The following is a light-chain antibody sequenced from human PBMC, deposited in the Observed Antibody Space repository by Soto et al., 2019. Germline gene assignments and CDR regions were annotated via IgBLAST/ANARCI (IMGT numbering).Light chain of an antibody. Sequence: QSALTQPRSVSGSPGQSVTISCTGTSSDVGGYNYVSWYQQHPDKAPKLMIYDVSKRPSGVPDRFSGSKSDNTASLTISGLQADDEADYYCSSYAGTYTYVVFGGGTKLTVL. J-gene: IGLJ2*01. CDR2: DVS. CDR3: SSYAGTYTYVV. CDR1: SSDVGGYNY. V-gene: IGLV2-11*01.